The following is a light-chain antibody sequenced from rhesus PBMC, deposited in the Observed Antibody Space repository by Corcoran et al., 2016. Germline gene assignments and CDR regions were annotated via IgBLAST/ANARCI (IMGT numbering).Light chain of an antibody. V-gene: IGKV1-19*01. Sequence: DIQMTQSPSSLSASVGDKVNITCHASQGISRWLAWYQQKPGKAPNPLIYAASRLQSGVPSRVCGIGSGTDYTLTISSMQPEDFATSSCQQSDALPYGFGQGPKVEIK. CDR3: QQSDALPYG. CDR2: AAS. CDR1: QGISRW. J-gene: IGKJ2*01.